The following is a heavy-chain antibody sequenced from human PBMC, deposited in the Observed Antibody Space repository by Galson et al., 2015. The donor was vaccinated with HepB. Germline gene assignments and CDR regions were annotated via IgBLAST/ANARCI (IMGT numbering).Heavy chain of an antibody. CDR2: IKSKTDGGTT. Sequence: SLRLSCAASGFTFSNAWMSWVRQAPGKGLEWVGRIKSKTDGGTTDYAAPVKGRFTISRDDSKNTLYLQMNSPKTEDTAVYYCTTDTGYSSGWYQMCYWGQGTLVTVSS. D-gene: IGHD6-19*01. CDR3: TTDTGYSSGWYQMCY. J-gene: IGHJ4*02. CDR1: GFTFSNAW. V-gene: IGHV3-15*01.